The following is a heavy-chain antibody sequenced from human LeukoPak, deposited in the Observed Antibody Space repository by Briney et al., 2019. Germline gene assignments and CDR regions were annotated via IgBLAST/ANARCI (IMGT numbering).Heavy chain of an antibody. J-gene: IGHJ5*02. CDR1: GYTFTSYY. Sequence: ASVKVSCKASGYTFTSYYMHWVRQAPGQGLEWMGIINPSGGSTSYAQKFQGRVIMTRDTSTSTVYMELSSLRSEDTAVYYCARGPPYSSSFYNCFDPWGQGTLVTVSS. V-gene: IGHV1-46*01. CDR3: ARGPPYSSSFYNCFDP. D-gene: IGHD6-13*01. CDR2: INPSGGST.